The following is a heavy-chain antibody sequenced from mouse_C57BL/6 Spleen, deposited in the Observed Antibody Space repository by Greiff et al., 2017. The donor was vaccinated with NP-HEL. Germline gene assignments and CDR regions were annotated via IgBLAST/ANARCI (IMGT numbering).Heavy chain of an antibody. J-gene: IGHJ4*01. V-gene: IGHV1-64*01. Sequence: QVQLQQSGAELVKPGASVKLSCKASGYTFTSYWMHWVKQRPGQGLEWIGMIHPNSGSTNYNEKFKSKATLTVDKSSSTAYRQLSSLTSEDSAVYYCDLITTVVEGDYYAMDYWGQGTSVTVSS. CDR2: IHPNSGST. CDR1: GYTFTSYW. D-gene: IGHD1-1*01. CDR3: DLITTVVEGDYYAMDY.